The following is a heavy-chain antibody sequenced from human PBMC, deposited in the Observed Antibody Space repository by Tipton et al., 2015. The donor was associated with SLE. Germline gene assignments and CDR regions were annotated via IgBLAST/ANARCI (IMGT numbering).Heavy chain of an antibody. J-gene: IGHJ3*02. D-gene: IGHD2-15*01. V-gene: IGHV3-23*01. CDR2: ISGSGGST. CDR3: ARDRCGGSCYSVAFDI. Sequence: SLRLSCAASGFTFSSYAMSWVRQAPGKGLEWVSIISGSGGSTYYADSVKGRFTISRDNSKNTLYLQMNSLRAEDTAVYYCARDRCGGSCYSVAFDIWGQGTMVTVSS. CDR1: GFTFSSYA.